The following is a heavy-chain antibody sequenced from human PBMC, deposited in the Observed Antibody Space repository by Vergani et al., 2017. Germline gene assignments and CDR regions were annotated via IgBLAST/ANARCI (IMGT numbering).Heavy chain of an antibody. V-gene: IGHV3-9*01. CDR1: GFTCDDYA. J-gene: IGHJ6*02. CDR3: ARVNVGVVPAATTTALYYYYGMDV. Sequence: EVQLVESGGGLVQPGRSLRLSCAASGFTCDDYAMHWVRQAPGKGLEWVSGISWNSGSIGYADSVKGRFTISRDNAKNSLYLQMNSLRAEDTALYYCARVNVGVVPAATTTALYYYYGMDVWGQGTTVTVSS. D-gene: IGHD2-2*01. CDR2: ISWNSGSI.